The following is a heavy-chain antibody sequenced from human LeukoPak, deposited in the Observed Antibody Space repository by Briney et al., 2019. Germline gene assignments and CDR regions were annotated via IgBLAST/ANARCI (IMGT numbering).Heavy chain of an antibody. D-gene: IGHD3-22*01. CDR2: INWNGGST. V-gene: IGHV3-20*04. CDR3: ARGGYYYDSSGYYPLDY. J-gene: IGHJ4*02. Sequence: GGSLRLSCAASGFTFDDYGMSWVRQAPGKGLEWFSGINWNGGSTGYADSMKGRFTISRDNAKNSLYLQMNSLRAEDTALYYCARGGYYYDSSGYYPLDYWGQGTLVTVSS. CDR1: GFTFDDYG.